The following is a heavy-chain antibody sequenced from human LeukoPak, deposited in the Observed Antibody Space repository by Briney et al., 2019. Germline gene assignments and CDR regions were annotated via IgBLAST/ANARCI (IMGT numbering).Heavy chain of an antibody. V-gene: IGHV3-23*01. J-gene: IGHJ6*02. CDR3: ATDTVTDVRAGMDV. CDR1: GFTFSSSA. CDR2: ISASGGST. D-gene: IGHD4-17*01. Sequence: GGSLRLSCAASGFTFSSSAMSWVRQVPGKGLEWVSGISASGGSTYYADSVKGRFTISRDNAKNSLYLQMNSLRAEDTAVYYCATDTVTDVRAGMDVWGQGTTVTVSS.